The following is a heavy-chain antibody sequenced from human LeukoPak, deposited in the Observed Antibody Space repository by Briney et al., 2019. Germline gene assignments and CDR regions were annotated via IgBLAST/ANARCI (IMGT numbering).Heavy chain of an antibody. CDR3: AKDAEDIVVVVAATLGYYGMDV. CDR1: GFTFSRYW. Sequence: GGSLRLSCAASGFTFSRYWMHWVRQAPGKGLMWVSRISPDGSTTLYADSVKGRFTISRDNSKNTLYLQMNSLRAEDTAVYYCAKDAEDIVVVVAATLGYYGMDVWGQGTTVTVSS. J-gene: IGHJ6*02. CDR2: ISPDGSTT. D-gene: IGHD2-15*01. V-gene: IGHV3-74*03.